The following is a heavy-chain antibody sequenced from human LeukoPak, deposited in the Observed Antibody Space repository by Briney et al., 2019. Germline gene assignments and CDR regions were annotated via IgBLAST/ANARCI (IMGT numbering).Heavy chain of an antibody. V-gene: IGHV5-51*01. CDR1: GYSFTSYW. J-gene: IGHJ4*02. CDR2: IYPGDSDT. Sequence: GESLKISCKGSGYSFTSYWIGWVRQMPGKGLEWVGIIYPGDSDTKYSPSFQGQVTISADKSISTAYLQWSSLKASYTAMYFCARHLVVPDYWGQGTLVTVSS. D-gene: IGHD2-15*01. CDR3: ARHLVVPDY.